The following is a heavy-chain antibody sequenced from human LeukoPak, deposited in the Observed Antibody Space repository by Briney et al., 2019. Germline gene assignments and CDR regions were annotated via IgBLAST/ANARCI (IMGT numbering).Heavy chain of an antibody. D-gene: IGHD5-18*01. CDR3: ARWGYSYGDDY. J-gene: IGHJ4*02. CDR1: GGSISSYY. Sequence: SETLSLTCSVSGGSISSYYWSWIRQPPGKGLEWIGNIYYSGSTNYNPSLKSRVTISVDTSKNQFSLKLSSVTAADTAVYYFARWGYSYGDDYWGQGTLVTVSS. V-gene: IGHV4-59*08. CDR2: IYYSGST.